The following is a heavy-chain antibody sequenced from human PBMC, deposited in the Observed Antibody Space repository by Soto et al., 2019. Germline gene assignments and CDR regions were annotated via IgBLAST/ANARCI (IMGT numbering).Heavy chain of an antibody. D-gene: IGHD3-22*01. CDR1: GFTFSSYG. CDR2: IWYDGSNK. J-gene: IGHJ6*02. Sequence: GGSLRLSCAASGFTFSSYGMHWVRQAPGKGLEWVAVIWYDGSNKYYADSVKGRFTISRDNSKNTLYLQMNSLRAEDTAVYYCATSPRVGSGYPYYYYGMDVWGQGTTVTVSS. CDR3: ATSPRVGSGYPYYYYGMDV. V-gene: IGHV3-33*01.